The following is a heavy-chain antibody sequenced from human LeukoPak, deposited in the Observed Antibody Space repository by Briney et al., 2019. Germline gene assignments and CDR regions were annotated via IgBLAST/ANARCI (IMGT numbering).Heavy chain of an antibody. Sequence: PGGSLRLSCAASGFTASSDYMSWVRQAPGKGLEWVSVIYTGGSTYYADSVKGRFTISRDNSKNTVYLQMNSLRVEDTAVYYCARTLNYYYYAMDVWGQGTTVTVSS. V-gene: IGHV3-66*01. J-gene: IGHJ6*02. CDR2: IYTGGST. CDR1: GFTASSDY. CDR3: ARTLNYYYYAMDV.